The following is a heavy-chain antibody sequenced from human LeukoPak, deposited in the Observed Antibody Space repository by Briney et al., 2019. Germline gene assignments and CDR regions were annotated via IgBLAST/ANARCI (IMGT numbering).Heavy chain of an antibody. CDR2: IIPIFGTA. D-gene: IGHD4-11*01. Sequence: SVKVSCKASGGTFSSYAISWVRQAPGQGLEWMGRIIPIFGTANYAQKCQGSVTITTNEPTSTAYTELSSLRSEDTAVYYCARGRYDSNYGNYWGQGTLVTVSS. CDR3: ARGRYDSNYGNY. CDR1: GGTFSSYA. V-gene: IGHV1-69*05. J-gene: IGHJ4*02.